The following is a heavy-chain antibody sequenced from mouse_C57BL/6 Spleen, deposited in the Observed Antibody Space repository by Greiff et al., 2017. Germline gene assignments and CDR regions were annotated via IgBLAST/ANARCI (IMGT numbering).Heavy chain of an antibody. CDR1: GFTFSSYA. J-gene: IGHJ1*03. CDR2: ISDGGSYT. CDR3: ASDGYYRYFDV. Sequence: EVKLVESGGGLVKPGGSLKLSCAASGFTFSSYAMSWVRQTPEKRLEWVATISDGGSYTYYPDNVKGRFTISRDNAKNNLYLQMSHLKSEDTAMXYCASDGYYRYFDVWGTGTTVTVSS. V-gene: IGHV5-4*03. D-gene: IGHD2-3*01.